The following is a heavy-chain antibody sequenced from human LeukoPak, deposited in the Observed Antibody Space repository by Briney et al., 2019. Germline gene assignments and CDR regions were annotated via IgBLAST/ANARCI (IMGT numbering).Heavy chain of an antibody. CDR1: GYRFTSYW. CDR2: IYPGDSDT. J-gene: IGHJ4*02. V-gene: IGHV5-51*01. Sequence: GESLKISCKGSGYRFTSYWTGWVRQMPGKGLEWVGIIYPGDSDTRYSPALQGQVTISADKSISTAYLQWSSLKASDTGLSYCARRDGDRFDYWGQGTLVTVSS. CDR3: ARRDGDRFDY.